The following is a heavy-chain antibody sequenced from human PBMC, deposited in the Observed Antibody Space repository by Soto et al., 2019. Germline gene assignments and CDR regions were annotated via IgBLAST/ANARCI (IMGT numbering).Heavy chain of an antibody. Sequence: GGSLRLSCTVSGFAFNNYGINWVRQAPGKGLEWVSSISKSDYTYYSDSVKGRFAISRDNAKSSVSLQMNTLRVEDTAVYYCAREDSIIIPAVSDFWGQGTPVTVSS. CDR3: AREDSIIIPAVSDF. V-gene: IGHV3-21*01. CDR1: GFAFNNYG. J-gene: IGHJ4*02. CDR2: ISKSDYT. D-gene: IGHD2-2*01.